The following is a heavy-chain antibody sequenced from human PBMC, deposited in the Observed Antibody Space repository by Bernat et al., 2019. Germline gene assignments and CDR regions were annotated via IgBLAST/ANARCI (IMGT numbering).Heavy chain of an antibody. V-gene: IGHV3-23*01. CDR2: ISGSGSRT. CDR1: GFTCDNYV. CDR3: ARGGLNPSPPPADV. D-gene: IGHD1-14*01. Sequence: EVQLLESGGGLVQPGGSLRLSCAASGFTCDNYVVSWVRQAPGKGLEWVSIISGSGSRTYYADSVKGRFTMSRDNSKNTLYLQMNSLRDEDTAIYYCARGGLNPSPPPADVWGQGTTVIVSS. J-gene: IGHJ6*02.